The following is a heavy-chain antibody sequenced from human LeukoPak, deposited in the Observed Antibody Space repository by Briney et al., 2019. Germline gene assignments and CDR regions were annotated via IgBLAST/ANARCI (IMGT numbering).Heavy chain of an antibody. D-gene: IGHD2-15*01. CDR1: GFTFSNAR. J-gene: IGHJ4*02. CDR2: IKSKTDGGTT. CDR3: TTGGAVVVVAATLADY. V-gene: IGHV3-15*01. Sequence: GGSLRLSCAASGFTFSNARMSWVRQAPGKGLEWVGRIKSKTDGGTTDYAAPVKGRFTISRDDSKNTLYLQMNSLKTEDTAVYYCTTGGAVVVVAATLADYWGQGTLVTVSS.